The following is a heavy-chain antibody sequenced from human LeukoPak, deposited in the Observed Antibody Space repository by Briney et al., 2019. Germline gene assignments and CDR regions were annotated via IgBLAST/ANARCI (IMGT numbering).Heavy chain of an antibody. D-gene: IGHD1-14*01. CDR3: AEATTPFDAFDI. J-gene: IGHJ3*02. Sequence: SETLSLTCTVSGGSISSYYWSWIRQPPGKRLGWIGYIYYSGSTNYNPSLKSRVTISVDTSKNQFSLKLSSVTAADTAVYYCAEATTPFDAFDIWGQGTMVTVSS. CDR2: IYYSGST. V-gene: IGHV4-59*01. CDR1: GGSISSYY.